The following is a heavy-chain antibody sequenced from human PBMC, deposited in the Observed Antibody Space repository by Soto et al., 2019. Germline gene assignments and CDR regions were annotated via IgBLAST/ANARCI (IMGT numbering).Heavy chain of an antibody. CDR1: GFTFSSYG. CDR3: ATSTVTTGLFQWGAFDI. J-gene: IGHJ3*02. Sequence: GGSLRLSCAASGFTFSSYGMHWVRQAPGKGLEWVAVIWYDGSNKYYADSVKGRFTISRDNSKNTLYLQMNSLRAEDTAVYYCATSTVTTGLFQWGAFDIWGQGTMVTVSS. V-gene: IGHV3-33*01. D-gene: IGHD4-17*01. CDR2: IWYDGSNK.